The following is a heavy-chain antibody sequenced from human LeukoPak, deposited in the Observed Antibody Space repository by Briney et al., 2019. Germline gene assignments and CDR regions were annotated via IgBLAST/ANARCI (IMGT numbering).Heavy chain of an antibody. Sequence: ASVTVSCKASGYTFTNFGVSWVRQAPGQGLEWMGWISPYNGNTDYPQKVQGRVTMNTDTSTSTAYMELRSLTSDDTAVYYCARGGVGHCSGGSCPTSWFDPWGQGTLVTVSS. CDR3: ARGGVGHCSGGSCPTSWFDP. V-gene: IGHV1-18*01. CDR2: ISPYNGNT. D-gene: IGHD2-15*01. CDR1: GYTFTNFG. J-gene: IGHJ5*02.